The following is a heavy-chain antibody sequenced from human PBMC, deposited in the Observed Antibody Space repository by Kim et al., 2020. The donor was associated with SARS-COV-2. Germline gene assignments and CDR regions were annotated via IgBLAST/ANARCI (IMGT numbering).Heavy chain of an antibody. V-gene: IGHV4-31*03. CDR2: IYYSGST. CDR3: ASYFRDYYDSSGYYYFHY. J-gene: IGHJ4*02. Sequence: SETLSLTCTVSGGSISSGGYYCSWIRQHPGNGLEWIGYIYYSGSTYYNPSLKSRVTISVDTSKNQFSLKLSSVTAADTAVYYCASYFRDYYDSSGYYYFHYWGQGTLVTVSS. CDR1: GGSISSGGYY. D-gene: IGHD3-22*01.